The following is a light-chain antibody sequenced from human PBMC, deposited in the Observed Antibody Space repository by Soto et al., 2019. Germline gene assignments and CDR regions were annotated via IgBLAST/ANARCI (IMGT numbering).Light chain of an antibody. CDR3: QQSCITLYT. CDR2: GAF. Sequence: DIQMTQSPSTLSASVGDRVTITCRAGQILNNCLSWYQQKPGKAPNLLISGAFNLQSGVPSRFSGSGSGTDFTLTISSLQPEDFATYYCQQSCITLYTFGQGTSLEIK. J-gene: IGKJ2*01. CDR1: QILNNC. V-gene: IGKV1-39*01.